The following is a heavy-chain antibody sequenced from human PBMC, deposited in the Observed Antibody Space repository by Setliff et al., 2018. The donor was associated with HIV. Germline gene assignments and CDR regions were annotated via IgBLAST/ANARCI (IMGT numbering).Heavy chain of an antibody. CDR3: ATLNCPSGRCPQYNYYYYMDV. V-gene: IGHV1-2*02. J-gene: IGHJ6*03. CDR2: INPNTGAT. Sequence: GASVKVSCKASGYTFTGYFIHWVRLAPGQGLEWMGWINPNTGATHYAQKFQGRVTLTRDTSISTAYMELNRLRSEDTAVYYCATLNCPSGRCPQYNYYYYMDVWGKGTTVTVSS. CDR1: GYTFTGYF. D-gene: IGHD1-26*01.